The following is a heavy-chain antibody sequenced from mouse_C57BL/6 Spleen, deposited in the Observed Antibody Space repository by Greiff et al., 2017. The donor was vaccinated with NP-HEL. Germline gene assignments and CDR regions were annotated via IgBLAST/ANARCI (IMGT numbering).Heavy chain of an antibody. D-gene: IGHD1-1*01. CDR1: GFNIKDYY. Sequence: EVQLQQSGAELVRPGASVKLSCTASGFNIKDYYMHWVKQRPEQGLEGIGRIDPEDGDTEYAPQFQGKATMTADTSSNTAYLQLSRLTSDDTAVYYRSTFFTSVVAEPFAYWGPGTLVTVSA. V-gene: IGHV14-1*01. CDR2: IDPEDGDT. CDR3: STFFTSVVAEPFAY. J-gene: IGHJ3*01.